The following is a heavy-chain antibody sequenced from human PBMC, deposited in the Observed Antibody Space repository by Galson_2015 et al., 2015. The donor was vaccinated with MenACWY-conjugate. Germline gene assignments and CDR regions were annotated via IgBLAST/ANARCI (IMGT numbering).Heavy chain of an antibody. Sequence: SVKVSCKASGYTFTSYAMHWVRQAPGQRLEWMGWINAGNGNTKYSQKFQGRVAITRDTSASTAYMELSSLRSEDTAVYYCAREQIYGRVGAIPQKYYYYGMDVWGQGTTVTVSS. CDR3: AREQIYGRVGAIPQKYYYYGMDV. CDR2: INAGNGNT. CDR1: GYTFTSYA. D-gene: IGHD1-26*01. J-gene: IGHJ6*02. V-gene: IGHV1-3*01.